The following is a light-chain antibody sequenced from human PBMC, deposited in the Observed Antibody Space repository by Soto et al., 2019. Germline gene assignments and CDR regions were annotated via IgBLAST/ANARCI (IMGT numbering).Light chain of an antibody. Sequence: QSALTQPASVSGSPGQSITISCTGTNSDVGSYDLVSWYQQHPGKAPKLMIFEVNKRPSGVSNRFSGSKSGNTASLTISGLQAEDASDYYCCSYAGGSTYVLFGGGTQLTVL. V-gene: IGLV2-23*02. CDR2: EVN. J-gene: IGLJ3*02. CDR1: NSDVGSYDL. CDR3: CSYAGGSTYVL.